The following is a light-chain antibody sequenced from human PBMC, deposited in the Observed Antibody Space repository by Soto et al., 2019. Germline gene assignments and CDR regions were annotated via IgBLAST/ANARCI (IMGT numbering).Light chain of an antibody. Sequence: QAVLTQPPSASGSPGQSVTISCTGTSSDVGGYNYVSWYQQHPGKAPKLMIYEVSKRPSGVPDRFSGSKSGNTASLTVSGLQAEDEADYYCSSYVGSNPEVFGGGTKLTVL. CDR1: SSDVGGYNY. J-gene: IGLJ2*01. CDR2: EVS. CDR3: SSYVGSNPEV. V-gene: IGLV2-8*01.